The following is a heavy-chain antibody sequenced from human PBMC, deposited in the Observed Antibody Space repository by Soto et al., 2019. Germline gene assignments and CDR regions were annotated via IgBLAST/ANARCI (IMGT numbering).Heavy chain of an antibody. CDR3: ARLYGLDAFDI. CDR2: IYYSGST. CDR1: GVAIRSYY. J-gene: IGHJ3*02. V-gene: IGHV4-59*08. Sequence: PSETLSVTCTVSGVAIRSYYGSWIRQPPGKGLEWIGYIYYSGSTNYNPSLKSRVTISVDTSKNQFSLKLSSVTAGDTAVYYCARLYGLDAFDIWGQGTMVTVSS. D-gene: IGHD3-16*02.